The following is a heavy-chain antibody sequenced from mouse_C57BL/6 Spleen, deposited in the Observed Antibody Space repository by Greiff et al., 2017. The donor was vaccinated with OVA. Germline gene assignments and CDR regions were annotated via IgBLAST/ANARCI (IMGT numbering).Heavy chain of an antibody. V-gene: IGHV1-5*01. CDR3: TSKEQLPYYAMDY. CDR1: GYTFTSYW. Sequence: SGPVLARPGASVKMSCKTSGYTFTSYWMHWVKQRPGQGLEWIGAIYPGNSDTSYNQKFKGKAKLTAVTSASTAYMELSSLTNEDSAVYYCTSKEQLPYYAMDYWGQGTSVTVSS. J-gene: IGHJ4*01. CDR2: IYPGNSDT. D-gene: IGHD1-1*01.